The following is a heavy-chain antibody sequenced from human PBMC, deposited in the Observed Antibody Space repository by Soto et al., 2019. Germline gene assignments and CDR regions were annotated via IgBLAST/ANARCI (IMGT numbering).Heavy chain of an antibody. CDR2: IYYSGST. CDR3: ARVRYTAMVILSYFDY. V-gene: IGHV4-31*03. CDR1: GGSISSGGYY. Sequence: PSETLSLTCTVSGGSISSGGYYWSWIRQHPGKGLEWIGYIYYSGSTYYNPSLKSRVTISVDTSKNQFSLKLSSVTAADTAVYYCARVRYTAMVILSYFDYWGQGTLVTVSS. J-gene: IGHJ4*02. D-gene: IGHD5-18*01.